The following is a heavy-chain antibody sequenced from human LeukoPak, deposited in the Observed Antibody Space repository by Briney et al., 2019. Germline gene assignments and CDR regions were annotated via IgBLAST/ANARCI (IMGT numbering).Heavy chain of an antibody. CDR2: INWNGRSI. CDR1: RFTFDEYG. CDR3: ATYIVGPTLDY. V-gene: IGHV3-20*04. J-gene: IGHJ4*02. Sequence: GGSLRLSCAASRFTFDEYGMSWVRQTEGKGLEWVSGINWNGRSIGYADSVKGRFTISRDNAKNSLYLQMNSLRAEDTAVYYCATYIVGPTLDYWGQGTLVTVSS. D-gene: IGHD1-26*01.